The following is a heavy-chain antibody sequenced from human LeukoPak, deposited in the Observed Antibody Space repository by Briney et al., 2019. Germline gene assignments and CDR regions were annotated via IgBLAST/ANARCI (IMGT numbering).Heavy chain of an antibody. D-gene: IGHD5-12*01. J-gene: IGHJ5*02. CDR3: ARDGTVATNWFDP. Sequence: SETLSLTCTVSGGSISSDYWSWIRQPPGKGLEWIGYIKSSGSSNYNPSLKSRVTISMDTSKNQFSLRLNSVTAADTAVYYCARDGTVATNWFDPWGQGTLVTVSS. V-gene: IGHV4-59*01. CDR2: IKSSGSS. CDR1: GGSISSDY.